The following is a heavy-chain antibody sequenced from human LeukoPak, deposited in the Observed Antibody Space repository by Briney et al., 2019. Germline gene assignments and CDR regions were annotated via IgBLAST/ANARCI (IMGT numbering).Heavy chain of an antibody. V-gene: IGHV1-2*04. CDR2: INPNSGGT. CDR1: GYTFTGYY. J-gene: IGHJ4*02. CDR3: ARAGGGYSYGAIDY. Sequence: ASVKLSCKASGYTFTGYYMHWVRQAPGQGLEWMGWINPNSGGTNYAQKFQGWVTMTRDTSISTAYMELSRLRSDDTAVYYCARAGGGYSYGAIDYWGQGTLVTVSS. D-gene: IGHD5-18*01.